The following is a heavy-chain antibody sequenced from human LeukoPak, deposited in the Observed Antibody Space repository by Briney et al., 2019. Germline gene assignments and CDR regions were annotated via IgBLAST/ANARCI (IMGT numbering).Heavy chain of an antibody. CDR2: IYYSGST. Sequence: SETRSLTCTVSGGSISGYYWSWIRQPPGKGLEWIGYIYYSGSTSYNPSLKSRLTISVDTSKSQFSLKLSSVTAADTAVYYCARSGSYWYFDLWGRGTLVTVSS. J-gene: IGHJ2*01. CDR1: GGSISGYY. D-gene: IGHD1-26*01. CDR3: ARSGSYWYFDL. V-gene: IGHV4-59*01.